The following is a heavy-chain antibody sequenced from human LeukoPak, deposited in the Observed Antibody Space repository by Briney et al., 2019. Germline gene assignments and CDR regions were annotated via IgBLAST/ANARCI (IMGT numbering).Heavy chain of an antibody. V-gene: IGHV3-23*01. D-gene: IGHD1-26*01. Sequence: GGSLRLSCAASGLTFSNFAMTWVRQAPGKGLEWVSAITGSGGNAYYADSVKGRFIISRDNSKNTVHLQMNSLRAEDTAVYYCAKDRRDLLHLDFWGQGTLVTVSS. CDR2: ITGSGGNA. CDR1: GLTFSNFA. J-gene: IGHJ4*02. CDR3: AKDRRDLLHLDF.